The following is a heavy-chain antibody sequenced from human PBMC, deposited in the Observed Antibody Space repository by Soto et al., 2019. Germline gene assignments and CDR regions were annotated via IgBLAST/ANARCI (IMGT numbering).Heavy chain of an antibody. V-gene: IGHV4-59*08. CDR3: ARHYGDGYDYLDY. CDR2: IYYRANP. Sequence: QVQLQESGPGLVKPSETLSLTCTVSGWSISSYYWSWIRQPPGKGLEWIGYIYYRANPNYNPSLKSRVTISQDTSMTQFSLKLSSVTAADTALYYCARHYGDGYDYLDYWGQGTLVTVSS. D-gene: IGHD5-12*01. J-gene: IGHJ4*02. CDR1: GWSISSYY.